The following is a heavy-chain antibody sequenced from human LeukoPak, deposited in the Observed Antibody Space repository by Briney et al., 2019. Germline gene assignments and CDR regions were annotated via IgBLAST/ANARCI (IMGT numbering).Heavy chain of an antibody. V-gene: IGHV3-7*01. CDR2: INEGGSEG. CDR1: GFTFSTYW. CDR3: SGLTWTAVAY. Sequence: GGSLRLSCVASGFTFSTYWINWVRQAPGKGLEWVASINEGGSEGHYVDSVKGRFTISRDDAKNSGYLQMNSLRAEDTAVYYCSGLTWTAVAYWGQGTLVTVSS. J-gene: IGHJ4*02. D-gene: IGHD3/OR15-3a*01.